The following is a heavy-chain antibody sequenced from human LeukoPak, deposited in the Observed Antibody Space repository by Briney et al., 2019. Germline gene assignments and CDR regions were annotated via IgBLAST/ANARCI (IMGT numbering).Heavy chain of an antibody. D-gene: IGHD2-2*01. J-gene: IGHJ6*03. V-gene: IGHV1-18*01. CDR2: ISAYNGNT. Sequence: ASVKDSCKASGYTFTSYGISWVRQAPGQGLEWMGWISAYNGNTNYAQKLQGRVTMTTDTSTSTAYMELRSLRSDDTAVYYCARGINQGYCSSTSCHMDVWGKGTTVTVSS. CDR3: ARGINQGYCSSTSCHMDV. CDR1: GYTFTSYG.